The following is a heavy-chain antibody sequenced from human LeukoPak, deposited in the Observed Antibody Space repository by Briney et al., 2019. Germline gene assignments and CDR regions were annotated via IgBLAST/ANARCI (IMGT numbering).Heavy chain of an antibody. CDR3: ARSSSWYVYGY. D-gene: IGHD6-13*01. CDR2: ISSSSSYI. CDR1: GFTFSSYS. Sequence: GGSLRLSCAASGFTFSSYSMNWVRQAPGKGLEWVSSISSSSSYIYYADSVKGRFTISRDNAKNSLYLQMNSLRAEDTAVYYCARSSSWYVYGYWGQGTLFTVSS. J-gene: IGHJ4*02. V-gene: IGHV3-21*01.